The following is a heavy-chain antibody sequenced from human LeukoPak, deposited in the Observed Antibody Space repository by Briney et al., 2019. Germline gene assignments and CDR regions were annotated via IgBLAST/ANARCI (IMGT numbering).Heavy chain of an antibody. D-gene: IGHD3-22*01. J-gene: IGHJ4*02. CDR1: GFTFSSYS. Sequence: GGSLRLSCAASGFTFSSYSMNWVRQAPGKGLEWVSSISCSSSYIYYADSVKGRFTISRDNAKNSLYLQMNSLRAEDTAVYYCARVGYDSSGYLDYWGQGTLVTVSS. CDR2: ISCSSSYI. CDR3: ARVGYDSSGYLDY. V-gene: IGHV3-21*01.